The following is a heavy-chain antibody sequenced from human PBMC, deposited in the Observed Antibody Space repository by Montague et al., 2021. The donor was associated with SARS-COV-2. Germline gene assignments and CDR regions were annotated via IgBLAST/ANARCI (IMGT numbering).Heavy chain of an antibody. CDR1: GFTFSSYA. J-gene: IGHJ4*02. Sequence: SLRLSCAASGFTFSSYAMSWVRQAPGKGLEWVSAISGSGGSTYYADSVKGRFTISRDNSKNTLYLQMNSLRAEDTAVYYCAKDRELWFGELLPVDYWGQGTRVTVSS. V-gene: IGHV3-23*01. D-gene: IGHD3-10*01. CDR2: ISGSGGST. CDR3: AKDRELWFGELLPVDY.